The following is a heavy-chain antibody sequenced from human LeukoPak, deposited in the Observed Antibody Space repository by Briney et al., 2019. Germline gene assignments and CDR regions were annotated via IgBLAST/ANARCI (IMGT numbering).Heavy chain of an antibody. D-gene: IGHD3-22*01. J-gene: IGHJ4*02. CDR3: AKDGGGYYHDSSGYYPYYFDY. CDR1: GFTFSSYG. Sequence: GGSLRLSCAASGFTFSSYGMHWVRQAPGKGLEWVAFIRYDGSNKYYADSVKGRFTISRDNSKNTLYLQMNSLRAEDTAVYYCAKDGGGYYHDSSGYYPYYFDYWGQGTLVTVSS. V-gene: IGHV3-30*02. CDR2: IRYDGSNK.